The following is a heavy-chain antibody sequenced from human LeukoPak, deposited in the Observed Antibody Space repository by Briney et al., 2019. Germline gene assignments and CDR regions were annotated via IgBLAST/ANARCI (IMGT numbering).Heavy chain of an antibody. D-gene: IGHD6-13*01. Sequence: GRSLRLSCAASGFTFSSYAMHWVRQAPGKGLEWVAVISYDGSNKYYADSVKGRFTISRDNSKNTLYLQMNSLRAEDTAVYYCARDRRQQLAFDYWGQGTLVTVSS. V-gene: IGHV3-30*04. J-gene: IGHJ4*02. CDR3: ARDRRQQLAFDY. CDR1: GFTFSSYA. CDR2: ISYDGSNK.